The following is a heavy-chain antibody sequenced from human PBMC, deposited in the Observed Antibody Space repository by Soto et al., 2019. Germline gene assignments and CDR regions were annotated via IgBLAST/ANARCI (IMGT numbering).Heavy chain of an antibody. D-gene: IGHD3-22*01. CDR2: ISAHNGRT. CDR3: AREAPGDYDTSGYYYDVELDS. J-gene: IGHJ4*02. Sequence: QVQLVQSGADVKKPGASVKVSCKASGYSFTNYGISWVRQAPGQGLEWMGWISAHNGRTNYAQKLQGRVTMTTDTSTSTAYMELRSLRSDDTAVYYCAREAPGDYDTSGYYYDVELDSWGQGTLVTVSS. V-gene: IGHV1-18*01. CDR1: GYSFTNYG.